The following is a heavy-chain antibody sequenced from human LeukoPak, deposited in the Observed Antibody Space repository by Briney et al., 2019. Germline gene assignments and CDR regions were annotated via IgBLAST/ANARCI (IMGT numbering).Heavy chain of an antibody. V-gene: IGHV3-23*01. Sequence: GGSLRLSCAASGFTFSSYAMSWVRQAPGKGLEWVSGITGSGGTTYYADSVKGRFTISRDNSKNTFYLQMNSLRAEDTAVYYCAKPTQKDYYYYMDVWGKGTTVTVSS. CDR2: ITGSGGTT. J-gene: IGHJ6*03. CDR3: AKPTQKDYYYYMDV. CDR1: GFTFSSYA.